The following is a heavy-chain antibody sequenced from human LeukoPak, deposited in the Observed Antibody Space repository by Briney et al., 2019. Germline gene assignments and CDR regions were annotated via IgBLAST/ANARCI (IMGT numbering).Heavy chain of an antibody. Sequence: ASVKVSCKASGHTFTTYDINWVRQATGQGLEWMGWMNPNSGNTGYAQKFQGRVIMTRNASISTAYMELSSLGSEDTAVYYCARLIAAAGTYYYYYYMDVWGKGTTVTVSS. CDR3: ARLIAAAGTYYYYYYMDV. CDR1: GHTFTTYD. D-gene: IGHD6-13*01. CDR2: MNPNSGNT. V-gene: IGHV1-8*02. J-gene: IGHJ6*03.